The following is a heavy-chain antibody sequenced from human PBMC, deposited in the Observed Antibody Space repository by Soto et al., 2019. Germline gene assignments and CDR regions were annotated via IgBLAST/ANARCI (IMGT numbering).Heavy chain of an antibody. CDR3: ARGPPDAWYGNFDC. CDR1: GYTFTSYA. D-gene: IGHD3-16*01. CDR2: INAGNGNT. V-gene: IGHV1-3*01. J-gene: IGHJ4*02. Sequence: VASVKVSCKASGYTFTSYAMHWVRQAPGQRPEWMGWINAGNGNTKYSQKFQGRVTITMDTSASTAYMEGSSLRTEDTALSYCARGPPDAWYGNFDCWGQRTLVTVSS.